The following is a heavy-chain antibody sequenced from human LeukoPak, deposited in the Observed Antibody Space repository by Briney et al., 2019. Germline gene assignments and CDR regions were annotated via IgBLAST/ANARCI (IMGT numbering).Heavy chain of an antibody. V-gene: IGHV1-69*13. D-gene: IGHD1-7*01. Sequence: GASVKVSCKASGGTFSSYAISWVRQAPGQGLEWMGGIIPIFGTANYAQKFQGRVTITADESTSTAYMELSSLRSEDTAVYYCASRPLNWNYGTRLPHTANDAFDIWGQGTMVTVSS. CDR1: GGTFSSYA. J-gene: IGHJ3*02. CDR3: ASRPLNWNYGTRLPHTANDAFDI. CDR2: IIPIFGTA.